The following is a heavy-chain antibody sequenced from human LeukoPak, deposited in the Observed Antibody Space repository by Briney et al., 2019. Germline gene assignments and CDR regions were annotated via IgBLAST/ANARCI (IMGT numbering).Heavy chain of an antibody. CDR2: ISGSGGST. CDR1: GFTFSSYA. J-gene: IGHJ4*02. CDR3: AASRVFGVVIGDY. D-gene: IGHD3-3*01. V-gene: IGHV3-23*01. Sequence: GGSLRLSCAASGFTFSSYAMSWVRQAPGKGLEWVAAISGSGGSTYYADSVKGRFTISRDNAKNSLYLQMNSLRAEDTAVYYCAASRVFGVVIGDYWGQGTLVTVSS.